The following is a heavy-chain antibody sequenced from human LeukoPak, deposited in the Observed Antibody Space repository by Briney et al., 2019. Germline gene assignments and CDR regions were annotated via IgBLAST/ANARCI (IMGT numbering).Heavy chain of an antibody. Sequence: KPSETLSLTCTVSGDSISPYYWSWIRQPAGKGLEWIGRIYASGSTNYNPSHNPSLESRVTMSVDTANNQFSLNLSSVTAADTAVFYCARDSGYDLTWGPGTLVTVSS. V-gene: IGHV4-4*07. J-gene: IGHJ5*02. CDR3: ARDSGYDLT. CDR1: GDSISPYY. CDR2: IYASGST. D-gene: IGHD5-12*01.